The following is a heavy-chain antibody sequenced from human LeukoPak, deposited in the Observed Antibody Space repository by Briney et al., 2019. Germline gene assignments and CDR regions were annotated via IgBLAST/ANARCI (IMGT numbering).Heavy chain of an antibody. CDR3: ARGYCSSTSCYARRRAFDI. Sequence: ASVKVSCKASGYTFTSYDINWVRQATGQGLEWMGWTNPNSGNTGYAQKFQGRVTMTRNTSISTAYMELSSLRSEDTAVYYCARGYCSSTSCYARRRAFDIWGQGTMVTVSS. CDR1: GYTFTSYD. D-gene: IGHD2-2*01. V-gene: IGHV1-8*01. J-gene: IGHJ3*02. CDR2: TNPNSGNT.